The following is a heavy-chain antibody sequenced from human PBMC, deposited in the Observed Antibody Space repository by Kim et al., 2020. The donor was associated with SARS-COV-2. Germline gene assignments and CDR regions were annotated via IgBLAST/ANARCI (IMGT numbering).Heavy chain of an antibody. CDR3: VRGRVGV. CDR2: MNFNSGNT. CDR1: GYTFMNND. Sequence: ASVKVSCKASGYTFMNNDINWVRQATGQGLEWMGWMNFNSGNTGYAQKFQGRVTMTRNTSISTAYMELSRLRSEDTAVYYCVRGRVGVWGQGTTVTVSS. V-gene: IGHV1-8*01. J-gene: IGHJ6*02. D-gene: IGHD1-26*01.